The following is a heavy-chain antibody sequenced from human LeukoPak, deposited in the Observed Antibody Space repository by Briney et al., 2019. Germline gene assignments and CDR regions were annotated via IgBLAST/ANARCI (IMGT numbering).Heavy chain of an antibody. CDR1: GYTFTGYY. CDR3: AREDSLRFLESLPWAY. Sequence: GASVKLSCTSSGYTFTGYYMPVVRQAPGQGLGWMGCINPNSGGTNYAQKFQGRVTMTTDTYISTAYMELSKLRSDDTAVYYCAREDSLRFLESLPWAYWGQGRLVTVSS. D-gene: IGHD3-3*01. V-gene: IGHV1-2*02. J-gene: IGHJ4*02. CDR2: INPNSGGT.